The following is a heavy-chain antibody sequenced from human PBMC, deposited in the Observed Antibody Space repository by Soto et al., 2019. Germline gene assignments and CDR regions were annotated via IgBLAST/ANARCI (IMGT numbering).Heavy chain of an antibody. CDR2: IYYSGST. CDR1: GGSISSGGYY. CDR3: ARSSSGGYRILGTEYFQQ. J-gene: IGHJ1*01. D-gene: IGHD2-15*01. Sequence: TLSLTCTVSGGSISSGGYYWSWIRQHPGKGLEWIGYIYYSGSTYYNPSLKRRVTISVDTSKNQFSLKLSSVTAADTAVYYCARSSSGGYRILGTEYFQQWGQGTLVTVSS. V-gene: IGHV4-31*03.